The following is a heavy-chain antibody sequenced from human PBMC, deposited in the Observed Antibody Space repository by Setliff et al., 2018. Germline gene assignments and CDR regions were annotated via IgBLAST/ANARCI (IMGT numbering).Heavy chain of an antibody. V-gene: IGHV1-8*03. J-gene: IGHJ4*02. CDR3: ARLPHTPNWNYRREVFDY. Sequence: ASVKVSCKASGYTFTSYDINWVRQATGQGLEWMGWMNPNSGNTGYAQKFQGRVTITRNTSISTAYMELSSLRSEDTAVYYCARLPHTPNWNYRREVFDYWGQGTLVTVSS. D-gene: IGHD1-7*01. CDR1: GYTFTSYD. CDR2: MNPNSGNT.